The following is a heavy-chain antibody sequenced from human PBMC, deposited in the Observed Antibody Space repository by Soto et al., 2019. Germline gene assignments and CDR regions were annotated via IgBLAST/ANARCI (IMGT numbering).Heavy chain of an antibody. CDR1: TFTFSSYW. CDR3: ARGLGERPNRGIDYHYGMDV. CDR2: INDDGGST. V-gene: IGHV3-74*01. J-gene: IGHJ6*02. D-gene: IGHD5-12*01. Sequence: EVQLVESGGGLVQPGGSLRLSCAASTFTFSSYWMHWVRQTPGKGLVWVSRINDDGGSTSYADSAKGRFTISRDNAKNTLYRQMDTLGAEDTGVYYCARGLGERPNRGIDYHYGMDVWGQGTTVTVSS.